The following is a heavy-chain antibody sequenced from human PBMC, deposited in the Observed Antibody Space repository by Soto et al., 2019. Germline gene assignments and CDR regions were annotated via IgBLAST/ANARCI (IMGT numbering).Heavy chain of an antibody. V-gene: IGHV4-59*01. D-gene: IGHD3-9*01. J-gene: IGHJ4*02. CDR1: GVSITSYF. Sequence: PSETLSLTCTVSGVSITSYFWSWIRQTPGKGLDWIGSISFSGATYSNPSLKGRAALSVDTSENHLSLTLNSVTSADTAVYFCARDRRDGCKRYFEFWGQRNQVTVSS. CDR3: ARDRRDGCKRYFEF. CDR2: ISFSGAT.